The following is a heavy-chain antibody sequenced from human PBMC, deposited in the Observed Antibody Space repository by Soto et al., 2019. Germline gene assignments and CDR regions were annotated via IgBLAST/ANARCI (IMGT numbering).Heavy chain of an antibody. CDR2: IYYSGGT. CDR3: ARHDPSWYICDY. V-gene: IGHV4-39*01. D-gene: IGHD6-13*01. Sequence: SETLSLTGTFSGGSISSSIYYWGWSRQPPGKGLEWIGGIYYSGGTYYSPSRKRRVTISVDTSKTQFPLKLSSVTAADTAMYYCARHDPSWYICDYWGQGTLVTVSS. CDR1: GGSISSSIYY. J-gene: IGHJ4*02.